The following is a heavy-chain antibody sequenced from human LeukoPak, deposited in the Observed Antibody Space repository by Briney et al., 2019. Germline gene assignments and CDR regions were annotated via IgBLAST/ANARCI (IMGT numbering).Heavy chain of an antibody. CDR1: GFTFSSYA. J-gene: IGHJ5*02. Sequence: GGSLRLSCAASGFTFSSYAMSWVRQAPGKGLEWVSAISGSGGSTYYADSMKGRFTISRDNSKNTLYLQMNSLRAEDTAVYYCAKGYGLRFLEWLNWFDPWGQGTLVTVSS. CDR2: ISGSGGST. V-gene: IGHV3-23*01. D-gene: IGHD3-3*01. CDR3: AKGYGLRFLEWLNWFDP.